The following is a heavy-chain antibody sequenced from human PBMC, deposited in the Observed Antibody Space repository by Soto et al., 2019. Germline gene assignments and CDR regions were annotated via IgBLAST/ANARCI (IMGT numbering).Heavy chain of an antibody. CDR1: GFTFSNYA. J-gene: IGHJ4*02. CDR2: ISGSGGST. V-gene: IGHV3-23*01. Sequence: GGSLRLSCAASGFTFSNYAVTWVRQAPGKGLEWVSTISGSGGSTYYADSVKGRFTISRDNSKNTLYLQMNSLRAEDTAVYYCAKEIPIWXGELSCFDYWGQGTLVTVSS. CDR3: AKEIPIWXGELSCFDY. D-gene: IGHD3-10*01.